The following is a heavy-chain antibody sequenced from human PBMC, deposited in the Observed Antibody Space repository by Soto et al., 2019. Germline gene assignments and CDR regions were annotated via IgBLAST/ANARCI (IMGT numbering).Heavy chain of an antibody. CDR1: GYTFTGYY. D-gene: IGHD1-26*01. Sequence: QVQLVQSGAEVKKPGASVKVSCKASGYTFTGYYIHWVRQAPGQGLQLMVWINPNSGGTNYAQKFKGWLTMTRETSISTAYMELSRLRSDDTAVYYCATQRSEWELSFDYWGKGTLVTVSS. V-gene: IGHV1-2*04. CDR3: ATQRSEWELSFDY. J-gene: IGHJ4*02. CDR2: INPNSGGT.